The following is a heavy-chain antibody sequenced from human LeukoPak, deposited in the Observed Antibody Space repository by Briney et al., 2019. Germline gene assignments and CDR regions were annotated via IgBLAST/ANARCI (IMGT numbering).Heavy chain of an antibody. V-gene: IGHV3-48*04. D-gene: IGHD2-8*01. Sequence: GGSLRLSCAASGFTFSSYSMNWVRQAPGKGLEWISYIGKNGNLVDYADSVKGRFTVSRDNTKNLMFLQMNNLRADDTAVYYCATDTNLVDLIQGDGHEDENFDRWGQGTMVTVSS. CDR3: ATDTNLVDLIQGDGHEDENFDR. CDR1: GFTFSSYS. CDR2: IGKNGNLV. J-gene: IGHJ3*02.